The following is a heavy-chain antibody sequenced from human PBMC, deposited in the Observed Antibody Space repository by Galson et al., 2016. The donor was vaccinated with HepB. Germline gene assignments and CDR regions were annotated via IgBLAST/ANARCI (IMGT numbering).Heavy chain of an antibody. CDR2: ISGDNVNT. D-gene: IGHD3-22*01. Sequence: SVKVSCKGSGYSFISYGISWVRQAPGQGPEWMGWISGDNVNTKTARKFQGRLTMTTDTSTNTAYMELRSLRSDDTALYYCARDARDHYDYEGYYSVLCYHWGQGTLVTVSS. CDR1: GYSFISYG. V-gene: IGHV1-18*01. CDR3: ARDARDHYDYEGYYSVLCYH. J-gene: IGHJ5*02.